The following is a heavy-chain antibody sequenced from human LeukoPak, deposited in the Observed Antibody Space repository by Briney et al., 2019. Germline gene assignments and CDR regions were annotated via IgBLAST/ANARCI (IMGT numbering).Heavy chain of an antibody. CDR2: INHSGST. Sequence: SETLSLTCAVYGGSFSGYYWSWIRQPPGKGLEWIGEINHSGSTYYNPSLKSRVTISVDTSKNQFSLKLSSVTAADTAVYYCAREAYYYDSSGYRRFDYWGQGTLVTVSS. CDR1: GGSFSGYY. D-gene: IGHD3-22*01. V-gene: IGHV4-34*01. CDR3: AREAYYYDSSGYRRFDY. J-gene: IGHJ4*02.